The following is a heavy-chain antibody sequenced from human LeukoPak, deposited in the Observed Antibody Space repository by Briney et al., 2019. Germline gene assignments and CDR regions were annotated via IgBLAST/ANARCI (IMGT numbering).Heavy chain of an antibody. D-gene: IGHD3-10*02. CDR3: AELGITMIGGV. V-gene: IGHV3-7*01. J-gene: IGHJ6*04. CDR1: GFTFDDYG. CDR2: IQEDGSEK. Sequence: PGGSLRLSCAASGFTFDDYGMSWVRQAPGKGLEWVAHIQEDGSEKYYMDSVEGRFTISRDNAKSSLYLQLNSLRAEDTAVYYCAELGITMIGGVWGKGTTVTISS.